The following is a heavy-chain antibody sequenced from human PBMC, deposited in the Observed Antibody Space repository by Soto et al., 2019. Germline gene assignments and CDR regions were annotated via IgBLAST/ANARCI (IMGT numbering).Heavy chain of an antibody. J-gene: IGHJ4*02. CDR3: ARGNYYGSGSYPTDFDY. CDR2: IHYSGST. D-gene: IGHD3-10*01. CDR1: GGSISSYY. Sequence: QVQLQESGPGLVKPSETLSLTCTVSGGSISSYYWSWIRQPPGKGLEWIGYIHYSGSTNYNPSLKSRVTISVDTSKNQFSLKLSSVTAADTAVYYCARGNYYGSGSYPTDFDYWGQGTLVTVSS. V-gene: IGHV4-59*08.